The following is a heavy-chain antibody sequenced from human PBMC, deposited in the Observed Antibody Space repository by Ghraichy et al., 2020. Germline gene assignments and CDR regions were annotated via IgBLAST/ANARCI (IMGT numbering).Heavy chain of an antibody. J-gene: IGHJ4*02. V-gene: IGHV1-69*13. D-gene: IGHD3-3*02. CDR2: IIPIFGTA. CDR1: GGTFSSYA. CDR3: ARELAYTISTINNNYFDY. Sequence: SVKVSCKASGGTFSSYAISWVRQAPGQGLEWMGGIIPIFGTANYAQKFQGRVTITADESTSTAYMELSSLRSEDTAVYYCARELAYTISTINNNYFDYWGQGTLVTVSS.